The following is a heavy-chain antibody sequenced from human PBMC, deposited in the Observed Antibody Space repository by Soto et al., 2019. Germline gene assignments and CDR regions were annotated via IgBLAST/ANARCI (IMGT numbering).Heavy chain of an antibody. CDR2: IWYDGSNK. V-gene: IGHV3-33*01. Sequence: GGSLRLSCAASGFTFSSYGMHWVRQAPGKGLEWVAVIWYDGSNKYYADSVKGRFTISRDNSKNTLYLQMNSLRAEDTAVYYCASALPGYICFDYWGQGALVTVSS. J-gene: IGHJ4*02. CDR3: ASALPGYICFDY. D-gene: IGHD1-1*01. CDR1: GFTFSSYG.